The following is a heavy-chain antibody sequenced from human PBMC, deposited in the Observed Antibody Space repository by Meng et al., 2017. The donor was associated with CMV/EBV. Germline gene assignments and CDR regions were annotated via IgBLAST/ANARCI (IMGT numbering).Heavy chain of an antibody. Sequence: GGSLRLSCAASGFTFSSYEMNWVRQAPGKGLEWVSYISSSGSTIYYADSVKGRFTISRDNSKNTLYLQMNSLRAEDTAVYYCARDGVVVVPAAISYYGMDVWGQGTTVTVSS. V-gene: IGHV3-48*03. CDR2: ISSSGSTI. CDR3: ARDGVVVVPAAISYYGMDV. J-gene: IGHJ6*02. CDR1: GFTFSSYE. D-gene: IGHD2-2*02.